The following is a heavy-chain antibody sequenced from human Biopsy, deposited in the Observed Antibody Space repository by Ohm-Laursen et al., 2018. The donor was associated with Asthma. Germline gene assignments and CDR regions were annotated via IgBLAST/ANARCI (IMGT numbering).Heavy chain of an antibody. J-gene: IGHJ4*02. CDR1: GFTFSSYV. D-gene: IGHD1-26*01. CDR2: ISNDGKNE. V-gene: IGHV3-30-3*02. CDR3: AKEVFPGWELRRGPEN. Sequence: SLRLSCAASGFTFSSYVMHWLRQAPGKGLEWVAVISNDGKNEYYGDSVKGRFTISRVKSKSTLYLQLSGLRAEDTAVYYCAKEVFPGWELRRGPENWGQGTLVTVSS.